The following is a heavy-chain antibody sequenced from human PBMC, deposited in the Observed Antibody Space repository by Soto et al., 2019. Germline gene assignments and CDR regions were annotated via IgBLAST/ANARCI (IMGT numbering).Heavy chain of an antibody. CDR1: GFTFTNCA. CDR2: VGSDGMHK. CDR3: ARDVIVDAPDYFHY. D-gene: IGHD1-26*01. J-gene: IGHJ4*02. Sequence: QVQLVESGGGVVQPGRSLRLSCAASGFTFTNCAMHWVRQAPGKGLEWVAVVGSDGMHKYYGDFVKGRFTISRDTSENTVYLQMDRLTSEDTGVYYCARDVIVDAPDYFHYWGRGTLVTGSS. V-gene: IGHV3-30*01.